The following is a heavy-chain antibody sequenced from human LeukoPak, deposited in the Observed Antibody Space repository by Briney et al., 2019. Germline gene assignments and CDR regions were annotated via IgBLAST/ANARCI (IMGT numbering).Heavy chain of an antibody. J-gene: IGHJ4*02. CDR3: AKRGVVIRVILVGFHKEAYYFDS. Sequence: GSLRLSFATSGFTFRVFCMHWVRPAPGKGLEGVAILRAEENFTFYADSVKGRFTISRDNPKNTLYLQMNSLRAEDTAVYFCAKRGVVIRVILVGFHKEAYYFDSWGQGALVTVSS. CDR1: GFTFRVFC. D-gene: IGHD3-22*01. CDR2: LRAEENFT. V-gene: IGHV3-30*02.